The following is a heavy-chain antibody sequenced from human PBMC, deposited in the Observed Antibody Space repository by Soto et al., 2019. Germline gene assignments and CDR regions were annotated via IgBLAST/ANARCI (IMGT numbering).Heavy chain of an antibody. CDR2: ISYDGSNK. Sequence: PVGSLRLSCAASGFTFSSYGMHWVRQGPGKGLEWVAVISYDGSNKYYADSVKGRFTISRDNSKNTLYLQMNSLRAEDTAVYYCAKERNSDYDFDYWGQGTLVTVSS. D-gene: IGHD5-12*01. CDR3: AKERNSDYDFDY. V-gene: IGHV3-30*18. J-gene: IGHJ4*02. CDR1: GFTFSSYG.